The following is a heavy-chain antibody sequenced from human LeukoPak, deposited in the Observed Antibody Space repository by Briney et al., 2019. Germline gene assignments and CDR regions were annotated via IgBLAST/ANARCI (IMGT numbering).Heavy chain of an antibody. CDR2: IKQDGSEK. V-gene: IGHV3-7*01. D-gene: IGHD6-13*01. CDR3: ASGIAAAGTGDY. Sequence: GGSLRLSCAASGFTFSSYWMSWVRQAPGKGLEWVANIKQDGSEKYYVDSVKGRFTISRDNSKNTLYLQMNSLRAEDTAVYYCASGIAAAGTGDYWGQGTLVTVSS. J-gene: IGHJ4*02. CDR1: GFTFSSYW.